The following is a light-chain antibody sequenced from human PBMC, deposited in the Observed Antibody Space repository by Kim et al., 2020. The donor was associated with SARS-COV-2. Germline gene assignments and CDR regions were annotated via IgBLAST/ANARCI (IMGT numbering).Light chain of an antibody. CDR3: QTWGNGIWV. CDR2: VNSDGSH. CDR1: SGHSSYA. J-gene: IGLJ3*02. V-gene: IGLV4-69*01. Sequence: QPVLTQSPSASASLGASVKLTCTLSSGHSSYAITWHQQQPEKGPRYLMKVNSDGSHNRGDGIPDRFSGSSSGAERYLTISSLQSEDEADYYCQTWGNGIWVFGGGTKVTVL.